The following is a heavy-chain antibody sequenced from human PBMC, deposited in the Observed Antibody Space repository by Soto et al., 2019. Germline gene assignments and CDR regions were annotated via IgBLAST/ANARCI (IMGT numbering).Heavy chain of an antibody. V-gene: IGHV3-30-3*01. CDR3: ARERSSGYYPHYDMDV. CDR2: ISFDGSNQ. J-gene: IGHJ6*02. CDR1: KFTFSSYP. D-gene: IGHD3-22*01. Sequence: QVQLVESGGGVVQPGRSLRLSYGASKFTFSSYPMHWVRQAPGKGLEWVALISFDGSNQYYADSVKGRFTISRDNSRNTLYLQMNSLRAGDTAVYFCARERSSGYYPHYDMDVWGQGTTVTVSS.